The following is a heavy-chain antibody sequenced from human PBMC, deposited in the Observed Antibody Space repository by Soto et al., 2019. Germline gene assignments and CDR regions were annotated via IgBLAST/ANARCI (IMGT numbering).Heavy chain of an antibody. J-gene: IGHJ4*02. CDR1: GGSFSGYH. CDR2: INYSGTS. Sequence: SETLSLICGVYGGSFSGYHWSWIRQPPGKGLECIGEINYSGTSNYNPSLKSRVTISVDTSKNQFSLKLSSVTAADTAVYYCARGRDFDYWGPGTLVTVSS. V-gene: IGHV4-34*01. CDR3: ARGRDFDY.